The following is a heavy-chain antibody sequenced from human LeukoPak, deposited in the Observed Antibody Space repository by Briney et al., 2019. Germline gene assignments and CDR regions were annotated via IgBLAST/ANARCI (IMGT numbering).Heavy chain of an antibody. V-gene: IGHV4-34*01. J-gene: IGHJ4*02. CDR2: INHSGST. CDR1: GGSFSGYY. CDR3: ARETVAGTYYFDY. Sequence: SETLSLTCAVYGGSFSGYYWSWIRQPPGKGLEWIGEINHSGSTNYNPSPKSRATISVDTSKNQFSLKLSSVTAADTAVYYCARETVAGTYYFDYWGQGTLVTVSS. D-gene: IGHD6-19*01.